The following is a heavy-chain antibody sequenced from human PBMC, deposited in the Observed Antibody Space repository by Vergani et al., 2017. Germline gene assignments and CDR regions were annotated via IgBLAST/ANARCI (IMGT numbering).Heavy chain of an antibody. J-gene: IGHJ4*02. CDR2: IIPIFGTA. CDR3: ARERVEMATNLVAIDY. CDR1: GGTFSSYA. V-gene: IGHV1-69*01. Sequence: QVQLVQSGAEVKKPGSSVKVSCKASGGTFSSYAISWVRQAPGQGLEWLGGIIPIFGTANYAQKFQGRVPITADDSTSTAYMGLSSLRSEDTAVYYCARERVEMATNLVAIDYWGQGTRVTGTS. D-gene: IGHD5-24*01.